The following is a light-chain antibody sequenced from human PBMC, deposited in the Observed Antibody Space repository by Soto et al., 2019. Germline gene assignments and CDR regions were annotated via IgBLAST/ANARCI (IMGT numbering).Light chain of an antibody. J-gene: IGKJ2*02. Sequence: EIVMTQSPATLSVSPGERAALSCRASQSVSSNLAWYQHKPGQAPRLLIYGASTRATGIPARFSGSGSGTEFTLTISSLQAEDFAVYYCQQYSNWPPGTFGQGTKLEI. CDR1: QSVSSN. CDR3: QQYSNWPPGT. V-gene: IGKV3D-15*01. CDR2: GAS.